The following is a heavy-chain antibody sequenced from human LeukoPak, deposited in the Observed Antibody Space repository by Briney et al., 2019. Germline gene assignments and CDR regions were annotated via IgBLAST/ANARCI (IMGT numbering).Heavy chain of an antibody. Sequence: GASVKVSCKASGYTFTTYDINWVRQATGQGLEWMGWVNPNSGNTGYAQKFQGRVTMTRNTSISTAYMELSSLRSEDTAVYYCGRGPNKSEGGNPGGAWFAPGGQGTLVTVSS. J-gene: IGHJ5*02. CDR3: GRGPNKSEGGNPGGAWFAP. D-gene: IGHD4-23*01. CDR1: GYTFTTYD. CDR2: VNPNSGNT. V-gene: IGHV1-8*01.